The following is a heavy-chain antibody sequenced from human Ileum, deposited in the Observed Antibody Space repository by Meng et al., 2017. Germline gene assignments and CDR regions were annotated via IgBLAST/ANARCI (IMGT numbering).Heavy chain of an antibody. D-gene: IGHD3-3*02. Sequence: LTGAASEFAFRNSWMNWVRLAPGKELEWVASINPDGSEIAHVDSVKGRFTISRDNAKNSLYLQMNSLRVEDTAVYYCARDRAFAAFDIWGQGTMVTVSS. CDR1: EFAFRNSW. J-gene: IGHJ3*02. CDR2: INPDGSEI. CDR3: ARDRAFAAFDI. V-gene: IGHV3-7*01.